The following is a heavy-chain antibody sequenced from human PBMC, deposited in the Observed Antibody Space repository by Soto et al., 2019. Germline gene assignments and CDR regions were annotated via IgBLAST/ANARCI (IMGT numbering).Heavy chain of an antibody. D-gene: IGHD6-13*01. CDR2: INAGNGNT. J-gene: IGHJ5*02. Sequence: GASVKVSCKASGYTFTSYAMHWVRQAPGQRLEWMGWINAGNGNTKYSQKFQGRVTITRDTSASTAYMELSSLRSEDTAVYYCVGYSSSWSYNWFDPWGQGTLVTVSS. V-gene: IGHV1-3*01. CDR3: VGYSSSWSYNWFDP. CDR1: GYTFTSYA.